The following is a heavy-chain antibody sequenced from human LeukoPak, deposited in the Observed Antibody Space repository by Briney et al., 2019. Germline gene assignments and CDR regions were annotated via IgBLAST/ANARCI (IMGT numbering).Heavy chain of an antibody. CDR1: GGSVSSSSYY. V-gene: IGHV4-39*07. CDR3: ARSYSSGWFWFDP. D-gene: IGHD6-19*01. Sequence: SETLSLTCTVSGGSVSSSSYYWGWIRQPPGKGLEWIGSIYYSGSTYYNPSLKSRVTISVDTSKNQFSLKLSSVTAADTAVYYCARSYSSGWFWFDPWGQGTLVTVSS. CDR2: IYYSGST. J-gene: IGHJ5*02.